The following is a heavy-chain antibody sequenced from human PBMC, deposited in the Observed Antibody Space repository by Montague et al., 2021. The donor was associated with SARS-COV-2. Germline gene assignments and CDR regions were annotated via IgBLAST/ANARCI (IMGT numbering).Heavy chain of an antibody. J-gene: IGHJ4*02. CDR2: INHGGTT. V-gene: IGHV4-34*01. CDR3: ARDPSPRALRGLTDIYYFDS. D-gene: IGHD3-10*01. Sequence: SETLSLTCAVYGESFNVYYWTWLRQIPGKGLEWIGEINHGGTTNYNPSLTGRVTISIDTSKNQFSLRVKSVTAADTAVYYCARDPSPRALRGLTDIYYFDSWGQGNFVAVSS. CDR1: GESFNVYY.